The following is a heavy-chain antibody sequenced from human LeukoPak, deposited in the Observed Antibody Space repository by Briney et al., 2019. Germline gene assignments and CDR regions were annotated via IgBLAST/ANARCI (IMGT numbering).Heavy chain of an antibody. V-gene: IGHV3-21*01. J-gene: IGHJ3*02. CDR1: GLTFSSYS. Sequence: PGGSLRLSCAASGLTFSSYSMNWVRQAPGKGLEWVSSISSSSSYIYYADSVKGRFTISRDNAKNSLYLQMNSLRAEDTAVYYCARAKFSGSYGDAFDIWGQGTMVTVSS. D-gene: IGHD1-26*01. CDR3: ARAKFSGSYGDAFDI. CDR2: ISSSSSYI.